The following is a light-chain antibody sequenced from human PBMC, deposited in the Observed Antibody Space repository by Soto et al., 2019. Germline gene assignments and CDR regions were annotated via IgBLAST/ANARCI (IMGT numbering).Light chain of an antibody. J-gene: IGKJ5*01. CDR3: QQYGSSPIT. CDR2: GAS. CDR1: QSVSSSY. Sequence: EIVLTQSPGTLSLSPGERATLSCRASQSVSSSYLAWYQQKPGQAPRLLIYGASSRATGIPGRFSGSGSGTDFTLTISRLAPEDFAVYYCQQYGSSPITFGQVTRLEI. V-gene: IGKV3-20*01.